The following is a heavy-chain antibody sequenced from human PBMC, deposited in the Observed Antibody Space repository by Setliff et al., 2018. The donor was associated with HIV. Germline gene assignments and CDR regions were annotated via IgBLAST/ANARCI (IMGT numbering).Heavy chain of an antibody. V-gene: IGHV4-39*01. J-gene: IGHJ4*02. D-gene: IGHD3-9*01. CDR3: AAPRGMSTILVY. CDR2: IYRSGST. Sequence: SETLSLTCTVSGGSITRTPYYWGWIRQPPGKGLEWIGEIYRSGSTNYNPSLKSRVLISVDTSKNQFSLKLNSVTAADTATYFCAAPRGMSTILVYWGRGTLVTVSS. CDR1: GGSITRTPYY.